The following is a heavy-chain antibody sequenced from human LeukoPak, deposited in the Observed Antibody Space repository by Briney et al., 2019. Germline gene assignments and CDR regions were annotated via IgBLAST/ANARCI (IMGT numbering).Heavy chain of an antibody. CDR1: GGTFISYA. J-gene: IGHJ4*02. Sequence: SVKVSCKASGGTFISYAISCVRQAPGQGLEWMGGIIPIFGTANYAQKFQGRVTITTDESTSTAYMELSSLRSEDTAVYYCARTDDPQLGYFDYWGQGTLVTVSS. D-gene: IGHD3-10*01. CDR2: IIPIFGTA. CDR3: ARTDDPQLGYFDY. V-gene: IGHV1-69*05.